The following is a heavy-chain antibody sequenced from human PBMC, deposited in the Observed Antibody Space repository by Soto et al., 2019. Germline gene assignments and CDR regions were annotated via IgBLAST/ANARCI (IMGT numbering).Heavy chain of an antibody. CDR1: GFTFSSYA. CDR3: AKAPIKISSGWPYYFDY. D-gene: IGHD6-19*01. CDR2: ISGSGGST. V-gene: IGHV3-23*01. J-gene: IGHJ4*02. Sequence: AGGSLRLSCAASGFTFSSYAMSWVRQAPGKGLEWVSAISGSGGSTYYADSVKGRFTISRDNSKNTLYLQMNSLRAEDTAVYYCAKAPIKISSGWPYYFDYWGQGTLVTVSS.